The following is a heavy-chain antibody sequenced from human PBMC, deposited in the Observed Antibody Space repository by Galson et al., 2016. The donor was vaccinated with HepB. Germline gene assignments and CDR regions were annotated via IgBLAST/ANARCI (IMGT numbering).Heavy chain of an antibody. CDR2: MNPKTGST. J-gene: IGHJ4*02. V-gene: IGHV1-8*01. D-gene: IGHD3-16*01. Sequence: SVKVSCKASGYTFINHEINWVRQAPGQGLEWMGWMNPKTGSTGYAQKFQGRVTMSAKASISTAFLELSSLRYEDTAVYYCASRPGDLNFEYWGQGALVTVSP. CDR3: ASRPGDLNFEY. CDR1: GYTFINHE.